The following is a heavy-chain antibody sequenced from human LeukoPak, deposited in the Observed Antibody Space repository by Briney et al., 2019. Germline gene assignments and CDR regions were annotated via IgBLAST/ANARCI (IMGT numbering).Heavy chain of an antibody. CDR1: GYTFTSYA. CDR2: INTGNGNT. Sequence: ASVKVSCKASGYTFTSYAMHWVRQAPGQRLECMGWINTGNGNTKYSQKFQGRVSLTTDTSTSTAYMELRSLRSDDTAVYYCARDSIGYCGGDCYPPPDYWGQGTLVTVSS. CDR3: ARDSIGYCGGDCYPPPDY. D-gene: IGHD2-21*02. V-gene: IGHV1-3*04. J-gene: IGHJ4*02.